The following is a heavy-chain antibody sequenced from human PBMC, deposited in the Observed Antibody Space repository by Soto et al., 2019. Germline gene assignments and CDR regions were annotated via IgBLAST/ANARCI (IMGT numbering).Heavy chain of an antibody. J-gene: IGHJ6*03. V-gene: IGHV3-72*01. Sequence: GGSLRLSCAASGFTFSDHYMDWVRQAPGKGLEWVGRIRNEANSYTTEYAASVKGRFTISRDDSKNSLYLQMNSLKTEDTAVYYCARVLITVTVYHFYYMDVWGKGTTVTVSS. CDR2: IRNEANSYTT. D-gene: IGHD4-4*01. CDR3: ARVLITVTVYHFYYMDV. CDR1: GFTFSDHY.